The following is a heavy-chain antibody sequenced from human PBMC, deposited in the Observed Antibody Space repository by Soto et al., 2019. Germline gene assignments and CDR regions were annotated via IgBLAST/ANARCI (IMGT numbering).Heavy chain of an antibody. CDR1: GISLSTSGVG. J-gene: IGHJ3*01. D-gene: IGHD6-6*01. CDR3: ARGLATLPVFAFDV. V-gene: IGHV2-5*01. Sequence: QITVKGSGPTLVNPTQTLTLTCSLSGISLSTSGVGLGWIRQTPGKALEWLALIYWNDDKHYTPSLKSRLTITKDTSKNQAVLTMTTMDPVDTATYYCARGLATLPVFAFDVWGQGTVVTVSS. CDR2: IYWNDDK.